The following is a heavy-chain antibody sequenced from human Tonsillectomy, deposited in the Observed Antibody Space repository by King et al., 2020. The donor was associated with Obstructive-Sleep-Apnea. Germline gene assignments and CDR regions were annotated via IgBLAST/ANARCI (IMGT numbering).Heavy chain of an antibody. V-gene: IGHV1-3*01. J-gene: IGHJ4*02. CDR2: INAGNGNT. Sequence: QLVQSGAEVKKPGASVKVSCKASGYTFTSYAMHWVRQAPGQRLEWMGWINAGNGNTKYSQKFQGRVTITRDTSASTAYMELSSLRSEDTAVYYCARFGELLGYFDYWGQGTLVTVSS. CDR3: ARFGELLGYFDY. D-gene: IGHD3-10*01. CDR1: GYTFTSYA.